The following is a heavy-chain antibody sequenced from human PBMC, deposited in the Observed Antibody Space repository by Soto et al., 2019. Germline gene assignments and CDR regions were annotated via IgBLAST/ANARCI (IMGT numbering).Heavy chain of an antibody. CDR3: ARQRRDFDY. CDR2: IYSSGST. J-gene: IGHJ4*02. V-gene: IGHV4-59*08. Sequence: QVQLQESGPGLAKPSETLSLTCTVSGGSISGYYWSWIRQPPGKGLQWIGYIYSSGSTNYNPSLKSRVTISVDTSKNQFSLNLSSVTAADTAVYYCARQRRDFDYWGQGSLVTVSS. CDR1: GGSISGYY.